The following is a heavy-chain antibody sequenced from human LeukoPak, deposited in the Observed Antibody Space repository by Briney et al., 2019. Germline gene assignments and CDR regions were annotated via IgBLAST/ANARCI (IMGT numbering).Heavy chain of an antibody. CDR3: ARDRSGWNAFDI. V-gene: IGHV3-30*03. Sequence: PGGSLRLSCAASGFTFSTYGMHWVRQAPGKGLEWVAVISDGGSNKYYADSVKGRFTISRDNSKNTLYLQMNSLRAEDTAVYYCARDRSGWNAFDIWGQGTMVTVSS. CDR2: ISDGGSNK. J-gene: IGHJ3*02. D-gene: IGHD6-19*01. CDR1: GFTFSTYG.